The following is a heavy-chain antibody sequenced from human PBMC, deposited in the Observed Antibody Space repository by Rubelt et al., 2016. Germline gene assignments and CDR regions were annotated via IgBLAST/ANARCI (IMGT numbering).Heavy chain of an antibody. V-gene: IGHV3-23*01. D-gene: IGHD2-2*01. CDR3: ARDYCSSTSCLFDY. CDR2: ISGSGGST. Sequence: VTGEGLEWVSAISGSGGSTYYADSVKGRFTISRDNSKSTLYLQMNSLRPEDTAVYYCARDYCSSTSCLFDYWGQGNLVTVSS. J-gene: IGHJ4*02.